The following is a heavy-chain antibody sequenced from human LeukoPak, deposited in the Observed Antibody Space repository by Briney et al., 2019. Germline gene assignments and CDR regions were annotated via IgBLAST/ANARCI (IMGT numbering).Heavy chain of an antibody. CDR2: INSDGYST. V-gene: IGHV3-74*01. Sequence: PGGSLRLSCIASGFTFSSYWMHWVRQAPGKGLVWVSRINSDGYSTSYADSVKGRFTISRDNAKNTLYLQMNSLRAEDTAVYYCARGTRSGSSDYWGQGTLVTVSS. J-gene: IGHJ4*02. CDR1: GFTFSSYW. CDR3: ARGTRSGSSDY. D-gene: IGHD3-10*01.